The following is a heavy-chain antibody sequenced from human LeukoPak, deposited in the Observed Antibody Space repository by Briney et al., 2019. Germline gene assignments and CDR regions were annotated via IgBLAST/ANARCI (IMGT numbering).Heavy chain of an antibody. CDR2: IYYSGST. D-gene: IGHD3-22*01. CDR1: GGSISSSSYY. J-gene: IGHJ3*02. Sequence: SETLSLTCTVSGGSISSSSYYWGWIRQPPGKGLEWSGSIYYSGSTYYNPSLKSRVTISVDTSKNQFSLKLSSVTAADTAVYYCARGLAEEVYDSSGYDAFDIWGQGTMVTVSS. CDR3: ARGLAEEVYDSSGYDAFDI. V-gene: IGHV4-39*01.